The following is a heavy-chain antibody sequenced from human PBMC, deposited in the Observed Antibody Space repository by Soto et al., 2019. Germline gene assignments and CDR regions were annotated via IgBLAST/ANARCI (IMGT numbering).Heavy chain of an antibody. CDR1: GFSLSTSGVG. J-gene: IGHJ4*02. V-gene: IGHV2-5*02. CDR2: IYWDDDK. D-gene: IGHD2-15*01. CDR3: AHRPSYCSGGSCYSGFDY. Sequence: QITLKESGPTLVKPTQTLTLTCTFSGFSLSTSGVGVGWIRQPPGKALEWLALIYWDDDKRYSPSLKSRLTITTATXXXQXXPTMTNMDPVDTATYYCAHRPSYCSGGSCYSGFDYWGQGTLVTVSS.